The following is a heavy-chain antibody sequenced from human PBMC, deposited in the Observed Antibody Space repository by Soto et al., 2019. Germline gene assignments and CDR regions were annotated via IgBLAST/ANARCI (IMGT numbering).Heavy chain of an antibody. J-gene: IGHJ6*02. V-gene: IGHV3-43*01. CDR2: INWDGGDT. Sequence: EVQLVESGGVVVQPGGSLRLSCAASGFTFDDYTIHWVRQAPGKGLEWVSLINWDGGDTYYADSVKGRFTISRDNSKNSLYLQMNSLTTEDTALYYCSKDKPKYYGMDAWGQGTTVTVSS. CDR1: GFTFDDYT. CDR3: SKDKPKYYGMDA.